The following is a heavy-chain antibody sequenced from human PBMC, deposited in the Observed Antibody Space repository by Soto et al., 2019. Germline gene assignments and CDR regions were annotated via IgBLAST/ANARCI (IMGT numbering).Heavy chain of an antibody. CDR1: GFTFSIYG. D-gene: IGHD6-6*01. CDR3: AKDLRSEIRARRGSGV. CDR2: ISYDGSNK. J-gene: IGHJ4*02. Sequence: GGSLRLSCAASGFTFSIYGMHWVRQAPGKGLEWVAVISYDGSNKYYADSVKGRFTISRDNSKNTLYLQMNGLRTEDTAVYYCAKDLRSEIRARRGSGVRGQRTLGT. V-gene: IGHV3-30*18.